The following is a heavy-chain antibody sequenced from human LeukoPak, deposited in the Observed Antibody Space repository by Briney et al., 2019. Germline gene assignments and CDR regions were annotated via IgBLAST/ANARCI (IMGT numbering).Heavy chain of an antibody. CDR1: GGSFSGYY. V-gene: IGHV4-34*01. CDR3: AREDHSALQLWLDYFDY. Sequence: PSETLSLTCAVYGGSFSGYYWSWIRQPPGKGLEWIGEINHSGSTNYNPSLKSRVTISVDTSKNQFSLKLSSVTAADTAVYYCAREDHSALQLWLDYFDYWGQGTLVTVSS. CDR2: INHSGST. D-gene: IGHD5-18*01. J-gene: IGHJ4*02.